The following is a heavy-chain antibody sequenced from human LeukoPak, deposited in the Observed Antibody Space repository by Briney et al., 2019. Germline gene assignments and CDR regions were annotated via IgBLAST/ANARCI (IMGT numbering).Heavy chain of an antibody. CDR1: GGTFSSYA. V-gene: IGHV1-69*13. CDR3: ARVPFRYCSGGSCYSYYYYYMDV. CDR2: IIPIFGTA. J-gene: IGHJ6*03. D-gene: IGHD2-15*01. Sequence: VASVKVSCKASGGTFSSYAISWVRQAPGQGLEWMGGIIPIFGTANYAQKLQGRVTITADESPSTAYMELSSLRSEDTAVYYCARVPFRYCSGGSCYSYYYYYMDVWGKGTTVTISS.